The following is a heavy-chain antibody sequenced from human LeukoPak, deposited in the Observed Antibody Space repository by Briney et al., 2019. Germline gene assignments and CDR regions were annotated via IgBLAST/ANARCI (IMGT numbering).Heavy chain of an antibody. J-gene: IGHJ6*03. V-gene: IGHV4-4*09. CDR1: GGSISSYY. D-gene: IGHD2-21*02. Sequence: SETLSLICTVSGGSISSYYWSWIRQPPGKGLEWIGYIYTSGSTNYNPSLKSRVTISVDTSKNQFSLKLSSVTAADTAVYYCARLHCGGDCYSWYYYYMDVWGKGTTVTVSS. CDR2: IYTSGST. CDR3: ARLHCGGDCYSWYYYYMDV.